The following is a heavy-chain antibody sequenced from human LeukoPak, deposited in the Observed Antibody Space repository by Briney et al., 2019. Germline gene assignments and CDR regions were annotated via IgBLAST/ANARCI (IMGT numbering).Heavy chain of an antibody. J-gene: IGHJ4*02. CDR2: IYPGDSDN. CDR3: ARRHGYSGYVIDY. D-gene: IGHD5-12*01. CDR1: GYSFTSYW. V-gene: IGHV5-51*01. Sequence: GESLKISCKGSGYSFTSYWIGWVRQMPGKGLEWMGIIYPGDSDNRYSPSFQGQVPTSADTSISTAYLQWSSLKASDTAMYYCARRHGYSGYVIDYWGQGTLVTVSS.